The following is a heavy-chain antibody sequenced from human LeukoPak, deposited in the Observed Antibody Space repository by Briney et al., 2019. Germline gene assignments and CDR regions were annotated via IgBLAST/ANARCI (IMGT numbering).Heavy chain of an antibody. J-gene: IGHJ3*02. D-gene: IGHD2-15*01. Sequence: SETLSLTCTVSGGSISSYYWSWIRQPPGKGLEWIGYIYYSGSTNYNPSLKSRVTISVDTSKNQFSLKLSSVTAADTAVYYCARYRLRFYAFDIWGQGTMVTVSS. CDR2: IYYSGST. V-gene: IGHV4-59*01. CDR1: GGSISSYY. CDR3: ARYRLRFYAFDI.